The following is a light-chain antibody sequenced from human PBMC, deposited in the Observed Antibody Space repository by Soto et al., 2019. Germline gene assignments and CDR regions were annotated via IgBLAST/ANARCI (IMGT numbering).Light chain of an antibody. CDR3: QQYQNLWT. CDR2: RAS. V-gene: IGKV3-15*01. Sequence: IMMTQSPATLSVSLGERATLSCRVGQTIYSNVAWYQQRPGQAPRLLIYRASTRATGVPARFSGSGSGTEFTLTISSLQSEDFAIYYCQQYQNLWTFGQGTKVEIK. CDR1: QTIYSN. J-gene: IGKJ1*01.